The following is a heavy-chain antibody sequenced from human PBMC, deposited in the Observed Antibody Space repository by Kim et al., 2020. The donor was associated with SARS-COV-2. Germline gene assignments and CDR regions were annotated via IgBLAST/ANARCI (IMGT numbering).Heavy chain of an antibody. CDR2: INHSGST. V-gene: IGHV4-34*01. Sequence: SETLSLTCAVYGGSFSGYYWSWIRQPPGKGLEWIGEINHSGSTNYNPSLKSRVTISVDTSKNQFSLKLSSVTAADTAVYYCARGVRFLEWICKIDYWGQGTLVTVSS. D-gene: IGHD3-3*01. CDR3: ARGVRFLEWICKIDY. CDR1: GGSFSGYY. J-gene: IGHJ4*02.